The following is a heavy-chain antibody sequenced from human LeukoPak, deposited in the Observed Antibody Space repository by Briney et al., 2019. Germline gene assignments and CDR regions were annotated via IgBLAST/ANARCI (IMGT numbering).Heavy chain of an antibody. CDR3: AKRSGFHDY. D-gene: IGHD3-3*01. CDR2: TVSNNNYK. CDR1: GFTFSNYN. J-gene: IGHJ4*02. Sequence: PGGSLRLSCAASGFTFSNYNMNWVRQAPGKGLEWVSSTVSNNNYKYYADSVKGRFTISRDNAKNSLYLQMDSLRAEDTAVYYCAKRSGFHDYWGQGTLVTVSS. V-gene: IGHV3-21*01.